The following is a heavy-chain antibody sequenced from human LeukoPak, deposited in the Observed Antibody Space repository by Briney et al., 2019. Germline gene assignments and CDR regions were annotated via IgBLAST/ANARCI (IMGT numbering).Heavy chain of an antibody. CDR1: GGSISSYY. CDR2: IYYSGST. CDR3: ARDLFGYLDY. J-gene: IGHJ4*02. Sequence: SETLSLTCTVSGGSISSYYWSWIRQPPEKGLEWIGYIYYSGSTNYNPSLKSRVTISVDTSKNQFSLKLSSVTAADTAVYYCARDLFGYLDYWGQGTLVTVSS. D-gene: IGHD3-10*02. V-gene: IGHV4-59*01.